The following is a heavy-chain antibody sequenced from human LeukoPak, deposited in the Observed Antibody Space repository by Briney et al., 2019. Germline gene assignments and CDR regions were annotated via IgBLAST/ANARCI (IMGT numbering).Heavy chain of an antibody. Sequence: SETLSLTCTVSGGSISSSSYYWGWIRQPPGKGLEWIGSIYYSGSTYYDPSLKSRVTISVDTSKNQFSLKLSSVTAADTAVYYCAGSRLVIPDYWGQGTLVTVSS. CDR1: GGSISSSSYY. D-gene: IGHD3-9*01. CDR2: IYYSGST. J-gene: IGHJ4*02. V-gene: IGHV4-39*01. CDR3: AGSRLVIPDY.